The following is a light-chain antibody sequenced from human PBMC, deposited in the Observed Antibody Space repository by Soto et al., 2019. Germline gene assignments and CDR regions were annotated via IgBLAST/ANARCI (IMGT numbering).Light chain of an antibody. CDR2: GAS. J-gene: IGKJ1*01. CDR3: QQYNNWPPAWT. V-gene: IGKV3-15*01. Sequence: EIVMTQYPATLSVSPGGRATLSCRASQSVRSNLAWYQQKPGQSPRLLIYGASTRATGIPARFSGSGSGTQFTLTISSLQSEDFAVYYCQQYNNWPPAWTFGQGTNVDIK. CDR1: QSVRSN.